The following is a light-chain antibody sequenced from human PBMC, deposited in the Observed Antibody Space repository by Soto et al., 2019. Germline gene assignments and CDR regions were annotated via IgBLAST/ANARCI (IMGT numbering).Light chain of an antibody. CDR2: AAS. CDR1: KGISSY. CDR3: QQLNSYPYST. V-gene: IGKV1-9*01. J-gene: IGKJ3*01. Sequence: DIQLTQSPSFLSASVGDRVTITCRASKGISSYLAWYQQKPGKAPKLLIYAASTLQSGVPSRFSCSGSGTEFTLTISSLQPEDFATYYCQQLNSYPYSTFGPGTKVDIK.